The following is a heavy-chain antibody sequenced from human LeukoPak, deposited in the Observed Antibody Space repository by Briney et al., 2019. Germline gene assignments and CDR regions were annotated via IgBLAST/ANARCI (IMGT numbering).Heavy chain of an antibody. Sequence: ASVKVSCKASGYTFTGYYMHWVRQAPGQGLEWMGRISPNSGGTNYAQKFQGRVTMTRDTSISTAYMELSRLRSDDTAVYYCARGGAYYDFWSGYYIYVYWGQGTLVTVSS. D-gene: IGHD3-3*01. CDR3: ARGGAYYDFWSGYYIYVY. CDR1: GYTFTGYY. V-gene: IGHV1-2*06. J-gene: IGHJ4*02. CDR2: ISPNSGGT.